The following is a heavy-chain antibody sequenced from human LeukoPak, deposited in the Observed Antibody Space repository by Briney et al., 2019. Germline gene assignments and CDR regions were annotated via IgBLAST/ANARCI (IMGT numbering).Heavy chain of an antibody. V-gene: IGHV1-69*13. CDR2: VIPIFGTA. D-gene: IGHD3-22*01. CDR3: AGGYYDSTGYYESGYYYYYYLDV. J-gene: IGHJ6*03. CDR1: GYTFTGHY. Sequence: SVTVSCKASGYTFTGHYMHWMRQAPGQGLEWMGGVIPIFGTANYAQKFQGRVAITADESTSTAFMELRSLVSADTSVYYCAGGYYDSTGYYESGYYYYYYLDVWGGGTTLTTSS.